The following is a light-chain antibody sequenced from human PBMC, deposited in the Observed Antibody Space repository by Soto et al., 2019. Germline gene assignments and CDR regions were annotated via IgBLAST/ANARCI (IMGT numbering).Light chain of an antibody. CDR3: CSSVGSGIWV. J-gene: IGLJ3*02. V-gene: IGLV2-23*01. CDR1: SF. Sequence: QSALTQPASVSGSPGQSIIISCTGTSFVSWYQQHPGKAPKLIIYEANKRPSGVSDRFSGSKSGNTASLTISGLQAEDEADYYCCSSVGSGIWVFGGGTKLTVL. CDR2: EAN.